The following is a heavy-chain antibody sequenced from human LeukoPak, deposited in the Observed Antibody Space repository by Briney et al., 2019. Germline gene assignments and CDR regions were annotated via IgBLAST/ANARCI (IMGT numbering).Heavy chain of an antibody. Sequence: SETLSLTCTVSGGSISSGSYYWGWTRQPAGKGLEWIGRIYTSGSTNYNPSLKSRVTISVDTSKNQFSLKLSSVTDADTSVYYCARGSSVWFDYWGQGTLVTVSS. J-gene: IGHJ4*02. CDR3: ARGSSVWFDY. D-gene: IGHD6-19*01. CDR1: GGSISSGSYY. CDR2: IYTSGST. V-gene: IGHV4-61*02.